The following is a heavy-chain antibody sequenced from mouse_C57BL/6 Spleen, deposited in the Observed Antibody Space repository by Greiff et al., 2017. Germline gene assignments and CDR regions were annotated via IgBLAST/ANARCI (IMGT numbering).Heavy chain of an antibody. Sequence: VQLQQPGAELVKPGASVKLSCKASGYTFTSYWMQWVKQRPGQGLEWIGEIDPSDSYTNYNQKFKGKATLTVDTSSSTAYMQLSSLTSEDSAVYYCARGGYGKGGAMDYWGQGTSVTVSS. J-gene: IGHJ4*01. V-gene: IGHV1-50*01. CDR2: IDPSDSYT. D-gene: IGHD2-10*02. CDR3: ARGGYGKGGAMDY. CDR1: GYTFTSYW.